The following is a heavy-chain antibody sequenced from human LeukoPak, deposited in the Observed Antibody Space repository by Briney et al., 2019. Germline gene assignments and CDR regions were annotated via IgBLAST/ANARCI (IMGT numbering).Heavy chain of an antibody. CDR3: ASRQLYYDILTGYSPGWFDP. J-gene: IGHJ5*02. D-gene: IGHD3-9*01. V-gene: IGHV4-34*01. CDR2: INHSGST. CDR1: GGSFSGYY. Sequence: SGTLSLTCAVYGGSFSGYYWSWIRQPPGKGLEWIGEINHSGSTNYNPSLKSRVTISVDTSKNQFSLKLSSVTAADTAVYYCASRQLYYDILTGYSPGWFDPWGQGTLVTVSS.